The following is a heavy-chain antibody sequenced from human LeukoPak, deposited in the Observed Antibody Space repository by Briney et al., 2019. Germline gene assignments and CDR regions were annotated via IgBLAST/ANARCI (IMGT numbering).Heavy chain of an antibody. V-gene: IGHV3-74*01. J-gene: IGHJ4*02. CDR2: IKEDGTYT. CDR1: GFSFGKYW. Sequence: TAGSLRLSCAASGFSFGKYWMHWIRQTPGDGLVWVSRIKEDGTYTSYADSVKGRFTISRDNARNTVFLQMNSLRAEDTAVYYCARDFDMGITPGDDFDFWGQGTLVTVSS. D-gene: IGHD3-9*01. CDR3: ARDFDMGITPGDDFDF.